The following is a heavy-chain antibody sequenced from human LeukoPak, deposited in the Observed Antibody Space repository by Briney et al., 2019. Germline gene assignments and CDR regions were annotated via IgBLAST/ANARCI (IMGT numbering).Heavy chain of an antibody. D-gene: IGHD2-2*01. CDR3: AREVAQLLSYYYYYYMDV. Sequence: SQTLSLTCTVSGGSISSGSYYWSWIRQPAGKGLEWIGRIYTSGSTNYNPSLKSRVTISVDTSKNQFSLKLSSVTAADTAVYYCAREVAQLLSYYYYYYMDVWGKGTTVTVSS. CDR2: IYTSGST. J-gene: IGHJ6*03. CDR1: GGSISSGSYY. V-gene: IGHV4-61*02.